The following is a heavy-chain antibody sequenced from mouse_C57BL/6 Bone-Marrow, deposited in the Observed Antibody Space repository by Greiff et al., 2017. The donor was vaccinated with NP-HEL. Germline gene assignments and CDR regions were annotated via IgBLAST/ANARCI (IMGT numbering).Heavy chain of an antibody. CDR2: ISNLAYSI. Sequence: EVNVVESGGGLVQPGGSLKLSCAASGFTFSDYGMAWVRQAPRKGPEWVAFISNLAYSIYYADTVTGRFTISRENAKNTLYLEMSSLRSEDTAMYYCARDYGSQYFDVWGTGTTVTVSS. CDR1: GFTFSDYG. D-gene: IGHD1-1*01. J-gene: IGHJ1*03. CDR3: ARDYGSQYFDV. V-gene: IGHV5-15*01.